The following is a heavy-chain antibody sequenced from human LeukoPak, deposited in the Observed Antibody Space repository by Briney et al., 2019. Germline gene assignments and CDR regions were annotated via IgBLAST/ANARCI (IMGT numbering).Heavy chain of an antibody. CDR3: AKGSF. J-gene: IGHJ4*02. CDR2: INQDGSQK. D-gene: IGHD3-10*01. CDR1: GFTFGSCW. Sequence: PGGSLRLSCAASGFTFGSCWMNWVRQTPGKGLEWVANINQDGSQKFYVDSVKGRFTSSRDNSKNTLYLQMNNLRAEDTAAYYCAKGSFWGQGTLVTVSS. V-gene: IGHV3-7*03.